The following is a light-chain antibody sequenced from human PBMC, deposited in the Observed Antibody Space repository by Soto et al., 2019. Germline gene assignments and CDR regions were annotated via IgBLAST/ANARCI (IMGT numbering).Light chain of an antibody. CDR3: QQRSNWPPWT. V-gene: IGKV3-11*01. CDR2: DAS. Sequence: EIVLTQSPGTLSLSPGEGATLSCRASQSVSSNVAWYQQKPGQAPRLLIYDASNRATGIPARFSGSGSGTDFTLTISSLEPEDFAVYYCQQRSNWPPWTFGQGTKVDIK. CDR1: QSVSSN. J-gene: IGKJ1*01.